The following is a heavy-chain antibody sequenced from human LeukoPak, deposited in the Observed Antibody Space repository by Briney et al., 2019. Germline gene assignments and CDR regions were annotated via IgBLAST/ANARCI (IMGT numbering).Heavy chain of an antibody. D-gene: IGHD3-3*01. J-gene: IGHJ6*02. CDR1: GGTFSSYA. CDR3: ARDRRGYDFWSGYQPYFYYYGMDV. CDR2: IIPIFGTA. V-gene: IGHV1-69*13. Sequence: SVKVSCKASGGTFSSYAISWVRQAPGQGLEWMGGIIPIFGTANYAQKFQGRVTIAADESTSTAYMELSSLRSEDTAVYYCARDRRGYDFWSGYQPYFYYYGMDVWGQGTTVTVSS.